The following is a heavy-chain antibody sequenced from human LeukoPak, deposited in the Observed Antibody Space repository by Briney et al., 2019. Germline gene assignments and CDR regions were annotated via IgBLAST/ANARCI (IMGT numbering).Heavy chain of an antibody. CDR3: ARVAYFDSSGYYYSFDY. J-gene: IGHJ4*02. Sequence: SETLSLTCTVSGYSISSGYYWGWIRQPPGKGLEWIGNIYHSWSTYNNPSLKSRITISVDTSKNQFSLKLRSVTAADTAVYYCARVAYFDSSGYYYSFDYWGQGTLVTVSS. V-gene: IGHV4-38-2*02. CDR1: GYSISSGYY. CDR2: IYHSWST. D-gene: IGHD3-22*01.